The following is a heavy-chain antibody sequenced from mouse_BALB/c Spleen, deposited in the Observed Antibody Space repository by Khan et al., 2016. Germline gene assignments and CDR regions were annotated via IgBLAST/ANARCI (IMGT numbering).Heavy chain of an antibody. D-gene: IGHD4-1*02. Sequence: VQLKQSGAELVRSGASVKLSCTASGFNIKHYYMHWVKQRPEQGLEWIGWIDTENGATEYAPKFQGKATMTADTSYNTSYLQLSSLTSEDTTVYCCATGMGYTMDYWGQGTSVTVSS. J-gene: IGHJ4*01. CDR3: ATGMGYTMDY. CDR1: GFNIKHYY. V-gene: IGHV14-4*02. CDR2: IDTENGAT.